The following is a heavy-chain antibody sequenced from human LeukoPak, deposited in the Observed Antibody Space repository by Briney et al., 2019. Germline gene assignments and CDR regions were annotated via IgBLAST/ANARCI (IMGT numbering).Heavy chain of an antibody. J-gene: IGHJ5*02. CDR3: TRVTLRGSKYNWFDP. CDR1: GGTLNTHI. D-gene: IGHD1-26*01. V-gene: IGHV1-69*08. Sequence: SVKVSCRSSGGTLNTHIFNWVRQAPGQGLEWMGRITPVIGTTKYAQRFQARVTITADRSTSTAYLELSGLTYDDTAVYYCTRVTLRGSKYNWFDPWGQGTHVSVSS. CDR2: ITPVIGTT.